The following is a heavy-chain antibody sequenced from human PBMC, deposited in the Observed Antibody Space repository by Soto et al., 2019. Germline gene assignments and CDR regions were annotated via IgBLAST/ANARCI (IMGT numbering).Heavy chain of an antibody. Sequence: GASVKVSCKASGYTFTSYDINWVRRATGQGLEWMGWMNPNSGNTGYAQKFQGRVTMTRNTSISTAYMELSSLRSEDTAVYYCARGPAWDYYYYMDVWGKGTTVTVSS. V-gene: IGHV1-8*01. CDR3: ARGPAWDYYYYMDV. D-gene: IGHD7-27*01. CDR2: MNPNSGNT. J-gene: IGHJ6*03. CDR1: GYTFTSYD.